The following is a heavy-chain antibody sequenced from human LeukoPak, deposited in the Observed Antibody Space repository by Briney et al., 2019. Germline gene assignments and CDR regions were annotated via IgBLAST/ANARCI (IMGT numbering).Heavy chain of an antibody. CDR3: ARRGSVASGGWLLTLDY. V-gene: IGHV1-69*05. CDR2: IIPIFGTA. J-gene: IGHJ4*02. CDR1: GGTFSSYA. Sequence: ASVKVSCKASGGTFSSYATSWVRQAPGQGLEWMGRIIPIFGTANYAQKFQGRVTITTDESTSTAYMELSSLRSEDTAVYYCARRGSVASGGWLLTLDYWGQGTLVTVSS. D-gene: IGHD5-24*01.